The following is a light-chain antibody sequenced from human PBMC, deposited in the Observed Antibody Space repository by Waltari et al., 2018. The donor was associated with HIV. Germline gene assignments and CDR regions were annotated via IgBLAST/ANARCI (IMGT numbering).Light chain of an antibody. CDR3: MQALQTPLT. Sequence: DIVMTQSPLSLPVTPGGPASISCRSSQSLLHSNGYNYLDWYLQKPGQSPQLLIYLGFNRASGVPDRFSGTGSGTDFTLKISRVEAEDVGVYHCMQALQTPLTFGPGTKVDIE. CDR1: QSLLHSNGYNY. J-gene: IGKJ3*01. V-gene: IGKV2-28*01. CDR2: LGF.